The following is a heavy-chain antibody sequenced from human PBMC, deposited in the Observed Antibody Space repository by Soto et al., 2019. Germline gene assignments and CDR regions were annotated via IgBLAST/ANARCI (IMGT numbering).Heavy chain of an antibody. CDR1: GFTFSSYG. CDR2: ISYYGSNK. CDR3: AKDLVAVAQDAFDI. Sequence: GGSLSLSCAASGFTFSSYGMHWVRQAPGEGLEWVAVISYYGSNKYYADSVKGRFTISRDNSKNTLYLQMNSLRAEDTAVYYCAKDLVAVAQDAFDIWGQGTMVTVS. J-gene: IGHJ3*02. D-gene: IGHD6-19*01. V-gene: IGHV3-30*18.